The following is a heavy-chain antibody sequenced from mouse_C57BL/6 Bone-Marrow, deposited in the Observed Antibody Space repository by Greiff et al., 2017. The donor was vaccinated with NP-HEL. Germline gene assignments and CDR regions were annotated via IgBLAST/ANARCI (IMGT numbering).Heavy chain of an antibody. D-gene: IGHD1-2*01. CDR1: GFTFSSYG. J-gene: IGHJ2*01. CDR2: ISSGGSYT. CDR3: ARHRLYFDY. V-gene: IGHV5-6*02. Sequence: EVKLEESGGDLVKPGGSLKLSCAASGFTFSSYGMSWVRQTPDKRLEWVATISSGGSYTYYPDSVKGRFTISRDNAKNTLYLQMSSLKSEDTAMYYCARHRLYFDYGGQGTTLTVSS.